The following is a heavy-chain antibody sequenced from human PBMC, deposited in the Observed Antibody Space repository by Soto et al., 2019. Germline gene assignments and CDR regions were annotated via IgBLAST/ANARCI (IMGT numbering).Heavy chain of an antibody. CDR3: GRGSSYFDY. V-gene: IGHV3-33*01. CDR2: IWYDGSNK. Sequence: VQLVESGGGVVQPGRSLRLSCAASGFTFSTYGMHWVRQAPGKGLEWVAVIWYDGSNKYYADSVKGRFTISRDNSKNTLYLQMDSLRAEDTAVYYCGRGSSYFDYWGQGTLVTVSS. CDR1: GFTFSTYG. J-gene: IGHJ4*02.